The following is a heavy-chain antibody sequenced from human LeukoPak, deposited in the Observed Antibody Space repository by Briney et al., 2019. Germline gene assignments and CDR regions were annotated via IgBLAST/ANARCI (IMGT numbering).Heavy chain of an antibody. CDR1: GFTFSNAW. Sequence: GGSLRLSCAASGFTFSNAWMSWVRQAPGKRREWVGRIKSKTDAGTTDYAALVKGRFTISRDDSKSTLYLQMSSLKTEDTAVYYCTVIAGWLVPYWGQGTLVTVSS. CDR2: IKSKTDAGTT. CDR3: TVIAGWLVPY. V-gene: IGHV3-15*01. J-gene: IGHJ4*02. D-gene: IGHD6-19*01.